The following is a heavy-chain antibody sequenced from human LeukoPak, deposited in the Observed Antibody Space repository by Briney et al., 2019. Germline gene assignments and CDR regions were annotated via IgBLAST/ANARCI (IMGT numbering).Heavy chain of an antibody. CDR2: IYYSGST. D-gene: IGHD2-8*01. J-gene: IGHJ4*02. V-gene: IGHV4-61*10. Sequence: PSQTLSLTCTVSGGSISSGSYYWSWIRQPAGKGLEWIGYIYYSGSTNYNPSLKSRVTISVDTSKNQFSLKLSSVTAADTAVYYCARERGVGFDYWGQGTLVTVSS. CDR3: ARERGVGFDY. CDR1: GGSISSGSYY.